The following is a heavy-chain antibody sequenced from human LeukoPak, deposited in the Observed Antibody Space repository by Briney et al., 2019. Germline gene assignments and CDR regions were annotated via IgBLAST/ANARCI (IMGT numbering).Heavy chain of an antibody. CDR2: INPSGGST. CDR3: ARGQGSSGWYAVGTLEY. D-gene: IGHD6-19*01. CDR1: GYTFTSYY. Sequence: ASVKVSCKASGYTFTSYYMHWVRQAPGQGLEWMGIINPSGGSTSYAQEFQGRVTITSDTSASTAYMELSSLRSEDTAVYYCARGQGSSGWYAVGTLEYWGQGTLVTVSS. J-gene: IGHJ4*02. V-gene: IGHV1-46*01.